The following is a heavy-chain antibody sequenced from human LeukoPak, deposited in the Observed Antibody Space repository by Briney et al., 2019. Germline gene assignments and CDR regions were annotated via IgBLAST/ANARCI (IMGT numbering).Heavy chain of an antibody. Sequence: GASVKVSCKASGYTFTSYGISWVRQAPGQELEWMGWISAYNGNTNYAQKLQGRVTVTTDTSTSTAYMELRSLRSDDTAVYYCARDMGSGSNYYYYGMDVWGQGTTVTVSS. D-gene: IGHD3-3*01. V-gene: IGHV1-18*01. CDR3: ARDMGSGSNYYYYGMDV. CDR1: GYTFTSYG. J-gene: IGHJ6*02. CDR2: ISAYNGNT.